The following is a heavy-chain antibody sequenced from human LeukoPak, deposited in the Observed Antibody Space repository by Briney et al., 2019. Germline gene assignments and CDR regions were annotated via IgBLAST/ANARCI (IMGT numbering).Heavy chain of an antibody. Sequence: GGSLRLSCAASGFTFSSYAVSWVRQAPGKGLEWVSAISGSGGSTYYADSVKGRFTISRDNSKNTLYLQMNSLRAEDTAVYYCAKSTPPYGDYLYYFDYWGQGTLVTVSS. CDR1: GFTFSSYA. V-gene: IGHV3-23*01. J-gene: IGHJ4*02. D-gene: IGHD4-17*01. CDR3: AKSTPPYGDYLYYFDY. CDR2: ISGSGGST.